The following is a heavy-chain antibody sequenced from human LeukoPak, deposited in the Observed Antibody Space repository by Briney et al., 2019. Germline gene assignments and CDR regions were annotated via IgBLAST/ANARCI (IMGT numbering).Heavy chain of an antibody. Sequence: SQTLSLTCAISGDSVSSISAAWNWIRQSPSRGLEWLGRTYYRSKWYNDYAVSVKSRITINPDRSKNQFSLQLSSVTPEDTAVYYCARVGYCSGDRCYSIKSAWFDPWGQGTLVTVSS. CDR2: TYYRSKWYN. V-gene: IGHV6-1*01. CDR3: ARVGYCSGDRCYSIKSAWFDP. D-gene: IGHD2-15*01. J-gene: IGHJ5*02. CDR1: GDSVSSISAA.